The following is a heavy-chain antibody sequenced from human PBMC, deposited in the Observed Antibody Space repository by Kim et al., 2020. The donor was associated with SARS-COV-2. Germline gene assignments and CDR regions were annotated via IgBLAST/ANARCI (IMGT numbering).Heavy chain of an antibody. D-gene: IGHD3-10*01. Sequence: SETLSLTCAVYGGSFSGYYWSWIRQPPGKGLEWIGEINHSGSTNYNPSLKSRVTISVDTSKNQFSLKLSSVTAADTAVYYCARVRTAGRPYYYGSGSYEFDYWGQGTLVTVSS. CDR1: GGSFSGYY. CDR2: INHSGST. J-gene: IGHJ4*02. CDR3: ARVRTAGRPYYYGSGSYEFDY. V-gene: IGHV4-34*01.